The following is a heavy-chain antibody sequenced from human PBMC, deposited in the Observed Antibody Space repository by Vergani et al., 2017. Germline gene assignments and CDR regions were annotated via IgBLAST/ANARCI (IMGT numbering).Heavy chain of an antibody. J-gene: IGHJ6*03. CDR1: GGTFSSYA. Sequence: QVQLVQSGAEVKKPGSSVKVSCKASGGTFSSYAISWVRQAPGQGLEWMGGIIPIFGTANYAQKFQGRVTITADESTSTAYMELSSLRSEDTAVYYCARDRTDYDILTGYLNYYYDYMDVWGKGTTVTVSS. CDR3: ARDRTDYDILTGYLNYYYDYMDV. V-gene: IGHV1-69*01. CDR2: IIPIFGTA. D-gene: IGHD3-9*01.